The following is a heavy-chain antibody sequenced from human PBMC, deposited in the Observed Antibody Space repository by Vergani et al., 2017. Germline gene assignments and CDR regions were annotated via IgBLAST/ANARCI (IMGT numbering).Heavy chain of an antibody. V-gene: IGHV3-23*04. Sequence: EVQLVESGGGSVQSGGSLRLSCAASGFTFNHYAMNWVRQAPGKGLEWVSGISGSGGSTYYAGSVKGRFTISRDSSKNTLYLQMNSLSAGDTAVYYCAKANPRNSGYDYLYYYHAMDVWCQGTTVTVSS. CDR1: GFTFNHYA. D-gene: IGHD5-12*01. J-gene: IGHJ6*02. CDR2: ISGSGGST. CDR3: AKANPRNSGYDYLYYYHAMDV.